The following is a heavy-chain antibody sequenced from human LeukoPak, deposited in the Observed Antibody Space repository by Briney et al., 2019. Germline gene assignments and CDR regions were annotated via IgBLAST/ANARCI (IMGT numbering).Heavy chain of an antibody. D-gene: IGHD1-26*01. CDR3: ARGGLSGSYYDYFHH. V-gene: IGHV1-2*02. Sequence: ASVKVSCKASGCTFTGSYMHWVRQAPGQGLEWMGWINPNSGSTNSAQKFQGRVTITRETSISTAYMELSRLRSDDTAVYYCARGGLSGSYYDYFHHWGQGTLVTVSS. J-gene: IGHJ1*01. CDR1: GCTFTGSY. CDR2: INPNSGST.